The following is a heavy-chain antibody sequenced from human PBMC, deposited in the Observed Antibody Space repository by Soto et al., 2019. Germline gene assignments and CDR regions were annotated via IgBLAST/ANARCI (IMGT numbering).Heavy chain of an antibody. Sequence: ASVKVSCKASGYNFSGFYMHWVRQAPGQGLEWMGWINPNSGGTKSAEKFQGRVTMTRYTSISTAYMELSRLTSDDTAVYYCASAAVTGTAGLDFWGQGTQVTVSS. CDR3: ASAAVTGTAGLDF. CDR1: GYNFSGFY. CDR2: INPNSGGT. J-gene: IGHJ4*02. V-gene: IGHV1-2*02. D-gene: IGHD6-19*01.